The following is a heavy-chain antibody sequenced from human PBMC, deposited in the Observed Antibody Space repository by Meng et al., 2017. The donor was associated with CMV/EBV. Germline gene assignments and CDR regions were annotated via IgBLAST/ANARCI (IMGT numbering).Heavy chain of an antibody. CDR3: ARDWGGTSFKHLPHNDY. CDR2: ISSSSSTI. V-gene: IGHV3-48*04. J-gene: IGHJ4*02. CDR1: GFTFSSYS. D-gene: IGHD3-16*01. Sequence: GESLKIPCAASGFTFSSYSMNWVRQAPGKGLEWVSYISSSSSTIYYADSVKGRFTISRDNAKNSLYLQMNSLRAEDTAVYYCARDWGGTSFKHLPHNDYWGQGTLVTAPQ.